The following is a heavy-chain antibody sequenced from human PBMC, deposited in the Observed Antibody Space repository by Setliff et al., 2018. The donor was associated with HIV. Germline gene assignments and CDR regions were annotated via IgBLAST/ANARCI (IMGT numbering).Heavy chain of an antibody. CDR3: ARDVKGYIYGSTYWYFDL. D-gene: IGHD5-18*01. V-gene: IGHV3-23*01. Sequence: PGGSLRLSCAASGFTFSTYGMSWVRQTPGKGLEWVSGITASGPNTYYVDSVKGRFTISRDNAKNTLFLQMNSLRAEDTAVYYCARDVKGYIYGSTYWYFDLWGRGTLVTVSS. J-gene: IGHJ2*01. CDR2: ITASGPNT. CDR1: GFTFSTYG.